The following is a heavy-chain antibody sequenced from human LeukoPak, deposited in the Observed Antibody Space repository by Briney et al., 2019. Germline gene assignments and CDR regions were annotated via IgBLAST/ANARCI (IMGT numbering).Heavy chain of an antibody. CDR3: ARGIRGLGAAFYLDL. CDR1: GYTFTSYY. J-gene: IGHJ4*02. V-gene: IGHV1-46*01. CDR2: INPSGGST. Sequence: ASVKVSCKASGYTFTSYYMHWVRQAPGQGLEWMGIINPSGGSTSYAQKFQGRVTMTTDTSTSTAYMELRNLTSDDTAIYYCARGIRGLGAAFYLDLWGQGTLVTVSS. D-gene: IGHD6-13*01.